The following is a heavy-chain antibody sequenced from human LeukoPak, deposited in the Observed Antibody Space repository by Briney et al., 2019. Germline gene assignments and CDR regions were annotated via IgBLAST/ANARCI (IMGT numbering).Heavy chain of an antibody. V-gene: IGHV4-34*01. CDR3: ARGVRLSARRDFSNFYGNSDFDY. Sequence: SETLSLTCAVYGGSFSGYYWSWIRQPPGKGLEWIGEINHSGSTNYNPSLKSRVTISVDTSKNQFSLKLSSVTAADTAVYYCARGVRLSARRDFSNFYGNSDFDYWGQGTLVTVSS. CDR1: GGSFSGYY. CDR2: INHSGST. J-gene: IGHJ4*02. D-gene: IGHD6-6*01.